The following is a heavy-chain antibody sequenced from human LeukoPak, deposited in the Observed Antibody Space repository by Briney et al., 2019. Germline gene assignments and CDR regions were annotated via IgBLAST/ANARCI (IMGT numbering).Heavy chain of an antibody. D-gene: IGHD6-19*01. CDR2: IKSKTDGGTT. CDR1: GFTFSNAW. V-gene: IGHV3-15*01. CDR3: TTVWYSSGWRIDH. J-gene: IGHJ4*02. Sequence: GGSLRLSCAASGFTFSNAWMSWVRQAAGKGLEWVGRIKSKTDGGTTDYAAPVKGRFTISRDDSKNTLYLQMNSLKTEDTAVYYCTTVWYSSGWRIDHWGQGTLVTVSS.